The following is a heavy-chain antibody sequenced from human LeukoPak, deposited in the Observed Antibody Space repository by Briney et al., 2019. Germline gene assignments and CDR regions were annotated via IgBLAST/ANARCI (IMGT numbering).Heavy chain of an antibody. CDR2: ISTSSDYI. CDR3: ARGGLGVYSYGPRDYFDF. D-gene: IGHD5-18*01. V-gene: IGHV3-21*01. J-gene: IGHJ4*02. Sequence: PGGSLRLSCAASGFTFSSYGMHWVRQAPGKGLEWVSAISTSSDYIYYADSVKGRFTISRDNPKNSLYLQMNSLRAEDTAIYYCARGGLGVYSYGPRDYFDFWGRGTLVTVSS. CDR1: GFTFSSYG.